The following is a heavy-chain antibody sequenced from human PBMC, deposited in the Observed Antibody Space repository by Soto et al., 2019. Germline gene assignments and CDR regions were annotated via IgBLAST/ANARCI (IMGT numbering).Heavy chain of an antibody. Sequence: ASVKVSCKASGGTFSSYAISWVRQAPGQGLEWMGGIIPIFGTANYAQKFQGRVTITADESTSTAYMELSSLRSEDTAVYYCASRGVTIFGVVPNGMDVWGQGNTVTV. V-gene: IGHV1-69*13. J-gene: IGHJ6*02. D-gene: IGHD3-3*01. CDR1: GGTFSSYA. CDR3: ASRGVTIFGVVPNGMDV. CDR2: IIPIFGTA.